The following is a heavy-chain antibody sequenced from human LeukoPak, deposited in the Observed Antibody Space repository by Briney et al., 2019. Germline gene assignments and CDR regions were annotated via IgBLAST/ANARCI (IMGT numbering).Heavy chain of an antibody. CDR1: GFTFSAYN. D-gene: IGHD6-13*01. CDR2: ISSSRSYI. CDR3: ARFIAAPYYFDY. V-gene: IGHV3-21*01. J-gene: IGHJ4*02. Sequence: GGSLRLSCAASGFTFSAYNMNWVRRTPGKGLEWVSFISSSRSYIYYADSVKGRFTISRDNAKNSLYLQMNSLRAEDTAVYYCARFIAAPYYFDYWGRGTLVTVSS.